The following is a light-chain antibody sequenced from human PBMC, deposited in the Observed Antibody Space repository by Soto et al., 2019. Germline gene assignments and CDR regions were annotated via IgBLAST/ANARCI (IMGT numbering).Light chain of an antibody. CDR2: DAS. CDR3: LQYNGYYRT. J-gene: IGKJ1*01. V-gene: IGKV1-5*01. CDR1: QSISSW. Sequence: DIQMKHSASTLSASVGDRVTITCRASQSISSWLAWYQQKPGKAPNLLIFDASTLESGVPSRFSGSGSGTTFTLTISSLQSDDFATYYCLQYNGYYRTFGQGTKVDIK.